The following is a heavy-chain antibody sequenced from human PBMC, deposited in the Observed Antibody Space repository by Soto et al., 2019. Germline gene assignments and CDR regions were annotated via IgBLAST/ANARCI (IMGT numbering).Heavy chain of an antibody. CDR1: GFTFSSYG. J-gene: IGHJ4*02. Sequence: QVQLVESGGGVVQPGRSLRLSCAASGFTFSSYGMHWVRQAPGKGLEWVAVIWYDGSNKYYADSVKGRFTISRDNSKNKMYLEMNTLRAEDTAVYYCARGRGVRIAVAGTFAYWGQGTLVTVSS. V-gene: IGHV3-33*01. D-gene: IGHD6-19*01. CDR2: IWYDGSNK. CDR3: ARGRGVRIAVAGTFAY.